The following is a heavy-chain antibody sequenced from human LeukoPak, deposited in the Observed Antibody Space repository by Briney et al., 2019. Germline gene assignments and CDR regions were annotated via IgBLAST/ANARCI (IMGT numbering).Heavy chain of an antibody. CDR1: RFAFSNYG. J-gene: IGHJ4*02. CDR3: AKLTTS. V-gene: IGHV3-23*01. D-gene: IGHD4-11*01. CDR2: ISGSGGDGT. Sequence: GRSLRLSCAVSRFAFSNYGMSWVRQAPGKGLEWVSAISGSGGDGTYYADSVKGRFTISRDNSNNTLYLQMNSLRAEDTAVYYCAKLTTSWGQETLVTVSS.